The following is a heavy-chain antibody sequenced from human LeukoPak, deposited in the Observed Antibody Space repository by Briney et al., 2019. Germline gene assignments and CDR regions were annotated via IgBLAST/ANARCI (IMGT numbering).Heavy chain of an antibody. D-gene: IGHD5-18*01. V-gene: IGHV1-18*01. CDR3: ARDPNGGYSHVEGRHFDY. Sequence: ASVKVSCKASGYTFTSYGISWVRQAPGQGLEWMGWISAYNGNTNYAQKLQGRVTMTTDTSTSTAYMELRSLRSDDTAVYYCARDPNGGYSHVEGRHFDYWGQGTLVTVSS. CDR2: ISAYNGNT. J-gene: IGHJ4*02. CDR1: GYTFTSYG.